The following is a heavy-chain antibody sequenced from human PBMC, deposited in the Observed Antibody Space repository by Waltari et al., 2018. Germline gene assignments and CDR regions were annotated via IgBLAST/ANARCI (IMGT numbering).Heavy chain of an antibody. D-gene: IGHD1-7*01. CDR1: GYTFTAYY. V-gene: IGHV1-2*02. Sequence: QIQIMQSGAEVKKPGASVKVSCQASGYTFTAYYIHWARLAPGQGLEWMGWINSNTGGADCAQSFQGRVTVTRDTSISTVYMELSGLTSDDTAVYYCAREALGGTKAFDMWGQGTMVTVSS. CDR2: INSNTGGA. J-gene: IGHJ3*02. CDR3: AREALGGTKAFDM.